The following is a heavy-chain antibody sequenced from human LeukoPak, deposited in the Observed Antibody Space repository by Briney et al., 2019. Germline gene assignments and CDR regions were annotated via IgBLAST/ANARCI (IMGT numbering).Heavy chain of an antibody. V-gene: IGHV4-59*01. CDR1: GDSIRSFC. CDR3: ARDLELERNRWNCFES. D-gene: IGHD1-1*01. Sequence: PSETLSLTCTVSGDSIRSFCWNWIRQPPGKGLEWIVGIHYSGSTKYNPSLKSRVAISVDTSKNQLSLKLTSVTAADPAVYYCARDLELERNRWNCFESWGQGTLVTVSS. J-gene: IGHJ4*02. CDR2: IHYSGST.